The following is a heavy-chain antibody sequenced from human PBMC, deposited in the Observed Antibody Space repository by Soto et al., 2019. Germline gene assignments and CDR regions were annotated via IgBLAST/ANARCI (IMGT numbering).Heavy chain of an antibody. J-gene: IGHJ4*02. Sequence: GASVKVSCKAAGYAFTGYYMHWVRQAPGQGLEWMGIINPNSGGTNYAQKFQGRVTMTRDTSTSTAYMELSSLRSEDTAVYYCARDGGPYYYDSSGYYPISIWGQGTLVTVSS. V-gene: IGHV1-2*02. CDR2: INPNSGGT. D-gene: IGHD3-22*01. CDR3: ARDGGPYYYDSSGYYPISI. CDR1: GYAFTGYY.